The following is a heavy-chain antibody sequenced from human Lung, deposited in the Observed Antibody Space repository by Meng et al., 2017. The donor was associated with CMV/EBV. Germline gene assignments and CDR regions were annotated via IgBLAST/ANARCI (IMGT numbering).Heavy chain of an antibody. V-gene: IGHV3-21*01. Sequence: GGSLRLXXAASGFTFSSYSMSWVRQAPGKGLEWVSSITNGKNYIYYADSVKGRFTISRDNAKNSLYLQMNSLRAEDTAVYYCARDWGLRPADIDYWGQGTLVTVS. CDR2: ITNGKNYI. J-gene: IGHJ4*02. D-gene: IGHD2-21*02. CDR1: GFTFSSYS. CDR3: ARDWGLRPADIDY.